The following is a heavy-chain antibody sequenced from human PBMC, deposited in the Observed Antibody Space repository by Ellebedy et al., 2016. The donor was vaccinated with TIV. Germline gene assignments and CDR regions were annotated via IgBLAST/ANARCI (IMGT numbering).Heavy chain of an antibody. V-gene: IGHV3-74*01. J-gene: IGHJ6*02. D-gene: IGHD3-10*01. CDR1: GFTLRSYW. Sequence: GESLKISCAASGFTLRSYWMHWVRQAPGQGLVWVSSISTDGSSATYADSVKGRFTISRDNAKNTLYLQMNSLRVEDTALYYCTRMGVLPTSYYGMDVWGQGTTVTVSS. CDR3: TRMGVLPTSYYGMDV. CDR2: ISTDGSSA.